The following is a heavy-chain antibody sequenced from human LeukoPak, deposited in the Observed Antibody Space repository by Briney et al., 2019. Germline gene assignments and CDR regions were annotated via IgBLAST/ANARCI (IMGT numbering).Heavy chain of an antibody. CDR3: ARDRDDFRPGAAYYYYGMDV. J-gene: IGHJ6*02. CDR2: INHSGST. Sequence: SETLSLTCAVYGGSFSGYYWSWIRQPPGKGLEWIGEINHSGSTNYNPSLKSRVTMSVDTSKNQFSLKLSSVTAADTAVYYCARDRDDFRPGAAYYYYGMDVWGQGTTVTVSS. D-gene: IGHD3-3*01. CDR1: GGSFSGYY. V-gene: IGHV4-34*01.